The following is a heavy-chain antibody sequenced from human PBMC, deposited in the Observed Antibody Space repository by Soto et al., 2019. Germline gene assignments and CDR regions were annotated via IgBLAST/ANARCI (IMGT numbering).Heavy chain of an antibody. V-gene: IGHV3-23*01. CDR1: GFTFSSYA. D-gene: IGHD2-2*01. J-gene: IGHJ6*02. CDR3: AKAYGYCSSTSCYLNYYYYGMDV. CDR2: ISGSGGST. Sequence: EVQLLESGGGLVQPGGSLRLSCAASGFTFSSYAMSWVRQAPGKGLEWVSAISGSGGSTYYADSVKGRFTISRDNSKNTLYLQMTSLRAEDTAVYYCAKAYGYCSSTSCYLNYYYYGMDVWGRGTTVTVSS.